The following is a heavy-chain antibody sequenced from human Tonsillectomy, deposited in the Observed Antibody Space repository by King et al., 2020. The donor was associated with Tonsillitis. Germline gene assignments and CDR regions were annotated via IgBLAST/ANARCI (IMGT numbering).Heavy chain of an antibody. CDR1: GVTFSSYA. Sequence: VQLVESGGGLVQPGGSLRLSCAASGVTFSSYAMSWVRQAPGKGLEWVSASSGSGRSTYYADSVKGGFSISRNNSKNTLYLQMNSLRAEDTAVYYCATGLYGGPFDYWGQGTLVTVSS. J-gene: IGHJ4*02. V-gene: IGHV3-23*04. D-gene: IGHD4-23*01. CDR3: ATGLYGGPFDY. CDR2: SSGSGRST.